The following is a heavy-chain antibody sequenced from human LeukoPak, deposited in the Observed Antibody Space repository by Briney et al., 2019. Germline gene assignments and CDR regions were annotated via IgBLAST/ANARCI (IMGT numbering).Heavy chain of an antibody. CDR1: GYTFTNYD. D-gene: IGHD5-18*01. CDR3: ARVGEQLWTNYFDY. J-gene: IGHJ4*02. Sequence: ASVKVSCKASGYTFTNYDINWVRQATGQGLEWMGWMNPNSGNTGFAQKFQGRVTMTRNTSISTAYMELSSLRSEDTAVYYCARVGEQLWTNYFDYWGQGTLVTVSS. V-gene: IGHV1-8*01. CDR2: MNPNSGNT.